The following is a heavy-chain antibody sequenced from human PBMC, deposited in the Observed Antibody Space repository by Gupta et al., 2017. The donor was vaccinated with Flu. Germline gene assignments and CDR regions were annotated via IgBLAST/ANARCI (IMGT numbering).Heavy chain of an antibody. V-gene: IGHV4-61*02. Sequence: QVQLQESGPGLVKPSQTLSLTCTVSGGSISSGSYYWSWIRQPAGKGLEWIGRIYTSGSTNYNPSLKSRVTISVDTSKNQFSLKLSSVTAADTAVYYCARAFPIAAAGTFDYWGQGTLVTVSS. D-gene: IGHD6-13*01. CDR2: IYTSGST. CDR3: ARAFPIAAAGTFDY. J-gene: IGHJ4*02. CDR1: GGSISSGSYY.